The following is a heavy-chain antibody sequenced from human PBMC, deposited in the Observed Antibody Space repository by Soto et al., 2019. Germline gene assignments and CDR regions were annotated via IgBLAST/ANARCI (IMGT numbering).Heavy chain of an antibody. CDR1: GFTFSSYW. CDR3: ATSYYSDRSGRDY. V-gene: IGHV3-7*01. Sequence: VRSLRLSCASSGFTFSSYWMSWVRQSPGKWLEWVANIKQDGSEKYYVDSVKGRFTISRDNAKNSLYLQMNSLRAEDTAVYYCATSYYSDRSGRDYGGQGNRVTF. D-gene: IGHD3-22*01. J-gene: IGHJ4*02. CDR2: IKQDGSEK.